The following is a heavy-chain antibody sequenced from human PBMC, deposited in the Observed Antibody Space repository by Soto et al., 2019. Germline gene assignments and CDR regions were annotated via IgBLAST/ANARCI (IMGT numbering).Heavy chain of an antibody. CDR1: GFTFSSYS. Sequence: EVQLVESGGGLVQPGGSLRLSCAASGFTFSSYSMNWVRQAPGKGLEWVSYISSSSSTIYYADSVKGRFTISRDNAKKSLYLQMNSLRAEDTAVYYCATSVTMVRGDVWGQGTTVTVSS. D-gene: IGHD3-10*01. J-gene: IGHJ6*02. V-gene: IGHV3-48*01. CDR2: ISSSSSTI. CDR3: ATSVTMVRGDV.